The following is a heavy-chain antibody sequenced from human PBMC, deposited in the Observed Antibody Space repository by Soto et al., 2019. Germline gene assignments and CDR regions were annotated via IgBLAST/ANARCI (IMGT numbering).Heavy chain of an antibody. CDR2: IIPIFGTA. D-gene: IGHD3-10*01. CDR3: ARRVGGHDYYYYGMDV. CDR1: GGTFSSYA. Sequence: GASVKVSCKASGGTFSSYAISWVRQAPGQGLEWMGGIIPIFGTANYAQKFQGRVTITADESTSTAYMELSSLRSEDTAVYYCARRVGGHDYYYYGMDVWGQGTTVTVSS. V-gene: IGHV1-69*13. J-gene: IGHJ6*02.